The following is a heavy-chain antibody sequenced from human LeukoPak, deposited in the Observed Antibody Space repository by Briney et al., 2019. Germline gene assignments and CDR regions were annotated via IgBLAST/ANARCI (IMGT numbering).Heavy chain of an antibody. CDR3: AKDSGYDSSGYYYSRFDY. V-gene: IGHV3-74*01. D-gene: IGHD3-22*01. J-gene: IGHJ4*02. Sequence: GGSLRLSCAASGFTFTTYWMHWVRHAPGKGLVWVSRINGDGRSSNYADSVKGRFTISRDNSKNTLYLQMNSLRAEDTAVYYCAKDSGYDSSGYYYSRFDYWGQGTLVTVSS. CDR1: GFTFTTYW. CDR2: INGDGRSS.